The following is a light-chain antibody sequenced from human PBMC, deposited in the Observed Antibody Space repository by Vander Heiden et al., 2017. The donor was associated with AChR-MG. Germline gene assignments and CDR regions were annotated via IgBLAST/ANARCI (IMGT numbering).Light chain of an antibody. V-gene: IGKV3-15*01. CDR2: GAS. CDR3: QQYYNWPQA. CDR1: QSVSSN. J-gene: IGKJ4*01. Sequence: EIVMTQSPATLSVSPGERATLSCRASQSVSSNLAWYQQKPGQAPRLLIYGASTRATGIPARFSGSGSGTEFTLTNSSLQSEDFAVYYCQQYYNWPQAFGGGTKVEIK.